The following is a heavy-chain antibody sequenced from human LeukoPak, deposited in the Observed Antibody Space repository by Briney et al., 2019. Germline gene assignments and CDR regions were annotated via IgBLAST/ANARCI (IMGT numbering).Heavy chain of an antibody. CDR3: AAVIRWLGNDY. D-gene: IGHD5-24*01. CDR1: GFTFSSYE. Sequence: PGGCLRLACAPSGFTFSSYEMNWVRQAPGKWREWVSFISSSGSNIYYADSVKGRFTISRDNAKNSLYLQMNSLRAEDTAGYYCAAVIRWLGNDYWGQGTLVTVSS. CDR2: ISSSGSNI. J-gene: IGHJ4*02. V-gene: IGHV3-48*03.